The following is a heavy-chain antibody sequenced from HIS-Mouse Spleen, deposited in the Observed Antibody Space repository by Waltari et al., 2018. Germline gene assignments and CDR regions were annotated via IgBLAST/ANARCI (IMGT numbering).Heavy chain of an antibody. J-gene: IGHJ2*01. CDR1: GGSISSSSYY. CDR3: AREIPYSSSWYDWYFDL. CDR2: IYYSGSN. Sequence: QLQLQESGPGLVKPSETLSLTCTVSGGSISSSSYYWGWTRQPPGKGLEWIVSIYYSGSNSENPPIESGVDISVETSKNQCSLKLSSVTDADTAVYYCAREIPYSSSWYDWYFDLWGRGTLVTVSS. V-gene: IGHV4-39*07. D-gene: IGHD6-13*01.